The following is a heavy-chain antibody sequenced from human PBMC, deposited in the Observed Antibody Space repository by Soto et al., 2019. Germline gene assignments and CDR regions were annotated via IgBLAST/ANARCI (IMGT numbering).Heavy chain of an antibody. J-gene: IGHJ4*02. CDR2: IYYSGST. D-gene: IGHD2-21*02. CDR3: ARNSVVVVTAIDY. V-gene: IGHV4-31*03. Sequence: QVQLQESGPGLVKPSQTLSLTCTVSGGSISSGGYYWSWIRQHPGKGLEWIGYIYYSGSTYYNPSLKPRVTISVDTSKTQFSLKLSSVTAADTAVYYCARNSVVVVTAIDYWGQGTLVTVSS. CDR1: GGSISSGGYY.